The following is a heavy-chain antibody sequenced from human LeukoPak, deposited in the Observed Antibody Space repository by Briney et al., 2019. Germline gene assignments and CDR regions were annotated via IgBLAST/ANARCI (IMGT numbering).Heavy chain of an antibody. CDR2: IKQDGSEK. J-gene: IGHJ4*02. CDR3: ARESAEGIAVAGLDY. D-gene: IGHD6-19*01. CDR1: GFTSSSYW. Sequence: GGSLRLSCAASGFTSSSYWMSWVRQAPGKGLEWVANIKQDGSEKYYVDSVKGRFTISRDNAKNSLYLQMNSLRAEDTAVYYCARESAEGIAVAGLDYWGQGTLVTVSS. V-gene: IGHV3-7*01.